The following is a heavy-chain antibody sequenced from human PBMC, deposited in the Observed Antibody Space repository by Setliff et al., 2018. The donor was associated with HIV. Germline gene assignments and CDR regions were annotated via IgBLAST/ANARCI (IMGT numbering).Heavy chain of an antibody. J-gene: IGHJ3*01. V-gene: IGHV2-5*01. CDR3: AHSFASGSYYHPDSFAL. CDR2: IYWNDDK. D-gene: IGHD3-10*01. CDR1: GFSLSTNGVA. Sequence: SGPTLVNPTQTLTLTCTFSGFSLSTNGVAVGWIRQPPGKALEWRALIYWNDDKRYRPSLENRLTITKDISKNQVVLTMTNMYPVDTAIYYCAHSFASGSYYHPDSFALWGQGTMVTVS.